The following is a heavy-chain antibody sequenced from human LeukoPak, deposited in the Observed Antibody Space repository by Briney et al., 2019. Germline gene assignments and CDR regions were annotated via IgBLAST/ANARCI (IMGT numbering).Heavy chain of an antibody. D-gene: IGHD2-21*02. Sequence: ASVKVSCKASGYTFTNNAMHWVRQAPRQGLEWMGWINAGNGNTKYSQKFQGRVTIIRDTSASTAYMELSSLRSEDTAVYYCARGYCGGDCSVDFWGQGTLVTVSS. CDR1: GYTFTNNA. V-gene: IGHV1-3*01. CDR3: ARGYCGGDCSVDF. J-gene: IGHJ4*02. CDR2: INAGNGNT.